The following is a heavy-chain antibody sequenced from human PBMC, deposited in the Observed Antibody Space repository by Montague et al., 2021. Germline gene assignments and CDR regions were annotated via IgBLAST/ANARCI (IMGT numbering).Heavy chain of an antibody. D-gene: IGHD3-10*01. J-gene: IGHJ4*02. CDR2: VKHIGST. Sequence: SETLSLTCGVYGGSLSEYYWTWIRQSPEKGLEWIGEVKHIGSTNYNPSLKSRVTMSVDKSKNQFSLKLRSVTAADTGVYYCASDRGPFDYWGQGTVVTVSS. CDR3: ASDRGPFDY. CDR1: GGSLSEYY. V-gene: IGHV4-34*01.